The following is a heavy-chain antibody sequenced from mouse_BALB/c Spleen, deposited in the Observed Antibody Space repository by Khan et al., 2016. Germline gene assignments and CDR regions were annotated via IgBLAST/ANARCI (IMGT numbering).Heavy chain of an antibody. V-gene: IGHV9-3-1*01. J-gene: IGHJ3*01. CDR3: ARDGKRPFAY. Sequence: QFPLVPSGPELKKPGETVKISCKASGCTFTNYGMNWVKQAPGKGLKWMAWINTYTGEPTYADDFKGRFAFSLETSASTAYLQINNLKNEDTATYFCARDGKRPFAYWGQGTLVTVSA. CDR2: INTYTGEP. D-gene: IGHD1-1*01. CDR1: GCTFTNYG.